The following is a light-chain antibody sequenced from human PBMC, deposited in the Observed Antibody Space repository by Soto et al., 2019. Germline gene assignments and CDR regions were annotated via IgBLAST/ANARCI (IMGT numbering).Light chain of an antibody. J-gene: IGKJ1*01. CDR2: KAS. V-gene: IGKV1-5*03. CDR1: QTISSW. CDR3: QPYNSYSEG. Sequence: DMEIAESPSTGCASLGKRVSISVRAGQTISSWLAWYQQKPGKAPKLLIYKASTLKSGVPSRFSGSGSVTEFSLNTSRLQPEDFATYYYQPYNSYSEGFAQGTKVDIK.